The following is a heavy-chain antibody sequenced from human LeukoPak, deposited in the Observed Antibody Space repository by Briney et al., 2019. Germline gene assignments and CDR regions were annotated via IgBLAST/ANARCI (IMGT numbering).Heavy chain of an antibody. CDR1: GGSISSGGYS. CDR3: ARNYYGMHV. Sequence: SETLSLTCAVSGGSISSGGYSWRWVRQPPGKGLEWIVYIYHSGSTYYNPSLKSRVTISVDRSKNQFSLKLSSVTAADTAVYSCARNYYGMHVWGQGTTVIVSS. V-gene: IGHV4-30-2*01. CDR2: IYHSGST. J-gene: IGHJ6*02.